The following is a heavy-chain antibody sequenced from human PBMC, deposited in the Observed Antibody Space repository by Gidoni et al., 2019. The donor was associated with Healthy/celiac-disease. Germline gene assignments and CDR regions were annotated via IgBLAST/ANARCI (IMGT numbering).Heavy chain of an antibody. CDR3: AKGRTPLRRDGYNYDWYFDL. V-gene: IGHV3-9*03. D-gene: IGHD5-12*01. CDR1: GFTFDDYA. J-gene: IGHJ2*01. Sequence: EVQLVESGGGLVQPGRSLRLSCAASGFTFDDYAMHWVRQAPGKGLEWVSGISWNSGSIGYADSVKGRFTISRDNAKNSLYLQMNSLRAEDMALYYCAKGRTPLRRDGYNYDWYFDLWGRGTLVTVSS. CDR2: ISWNSGSI.